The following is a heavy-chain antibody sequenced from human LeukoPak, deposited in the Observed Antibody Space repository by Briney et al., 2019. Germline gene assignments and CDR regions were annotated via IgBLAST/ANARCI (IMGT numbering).Heavy chain of an antibody. CDR1: GFTFSSYG. Sequence: GGSLRLSCAASGFTFSSYGMHWVRQAPGKGLEWVAVIWYDGSNKYYADSVKGRFTISRDNSKNTLYLQMNSLRAEDTAVYYCAKGVAVNHDAFDIWGQGIMVTVSS. D-gene: IGHD3-22*01. CDR2: IWYDGSNK. V-gene: IGHV3-33*06. J-gene: IGHJ3*02. CDR3: AKGVAVNHDAFDI.